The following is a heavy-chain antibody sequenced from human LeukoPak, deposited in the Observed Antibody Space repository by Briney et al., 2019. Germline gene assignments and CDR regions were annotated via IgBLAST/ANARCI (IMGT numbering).Heavy chain of an antibody. CDR3: AREAAAAHPDY. Sequence: PGGSLRLSGAASGFIFSSYWMSWVRQAPGKGLEWVANIKQDGSEKYYVDSVKGRFTISRDNAKNSLYLQMNSLRAEDTAVYYCAREAAAAHPDYWGQGTLVVVSA. J-gene: IGHJ4*02. CDR2: IKQDGSEK. D-gene: IGHD6-13*01. V-gene: IGHV3-7*05. CDR1: GFIFSSYW.